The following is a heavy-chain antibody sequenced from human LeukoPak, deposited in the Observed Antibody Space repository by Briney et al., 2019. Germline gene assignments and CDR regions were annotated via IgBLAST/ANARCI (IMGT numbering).Heavy chain of an antibody. D-gene: IGHD5-12*01. Sequence: GGSLRLSCAASGFTFNNAWMSWVRQAPGKGLEWVGRIKSKTNDETTDYAAPVKGRFTISRDDSKNTLYLQMNSLKTEDAAVYYCTAGTGYSDHDYWGQGTLVTVSS. CDR3: TAGTGYSDHDY. J-gene: IGHJ4*02. V-gene: IGHV3-15*01. CDR2: IKSKTNDETT. CDR1: GFTFNNAW.